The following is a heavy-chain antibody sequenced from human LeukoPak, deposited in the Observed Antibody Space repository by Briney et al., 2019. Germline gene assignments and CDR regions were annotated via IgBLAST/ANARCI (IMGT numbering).Heavy chain of an antibody. J-gene: IGHJ1*01. D-gene: IGHD6-13*01. V-gene: IGHV3-30*18. Sequence: GGSLRLSCAASGFTFSTFAMHWVRQAPGKGLEWVAVISNDGGNKHHADSVRGRFTISRDNSKNTLYLQMNSLRPEDSAVYYCAKDTSSWYYRYFQHWGQGILVTVSS. CDR3: AKDTSSWYYRYFQH. CDR2: ISNDGGNK. CDR1: GFTFSTFA.